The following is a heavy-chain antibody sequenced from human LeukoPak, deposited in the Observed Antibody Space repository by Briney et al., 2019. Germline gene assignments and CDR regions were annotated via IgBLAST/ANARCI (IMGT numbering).Heavy chain of an antibody. D-gene: IGHD6-19*01. Sequence: AGGSLRLSCVASGLPIGDFAMHWVRQAPGKGLEWVSSISSTNNYIHDGDSVKGRSTISRDHANNSLYLVMNSLRAADTAVYYCARGAGWLDYWGQGALVTVSS. V-gene: IGHV3-21*01. CDR1: GLPIGDFA. J-gene: IGHJ4*02. CDR3: ARGAGWLDY. CDR2: ISSTNNYI.